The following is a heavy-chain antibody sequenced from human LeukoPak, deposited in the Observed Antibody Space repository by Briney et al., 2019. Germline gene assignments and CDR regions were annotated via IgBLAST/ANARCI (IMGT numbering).Heavy chain of an antibody. CDR1: GGSISSSNW. J-gene: IGHJ4*02. Sequence: SGTLSLTCAVSGGSISSSNWWSWVRQPPGKGLEWIGEIFHTGNTNYNPSLKSRVTISADQSKNQFSLKLSSVTAADTAVYYCATETYYDGSGPHFDYWGQGTLVTVSS. V-gene: IGHV4-4*02. CDR3: ATETYYDGSGPHFDY. CDR2: IFHTGNT. D-gene: IGHD3-22*01.